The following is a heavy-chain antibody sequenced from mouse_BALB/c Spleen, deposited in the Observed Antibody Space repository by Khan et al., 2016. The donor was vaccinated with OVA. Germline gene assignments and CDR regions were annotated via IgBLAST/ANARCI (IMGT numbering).Heavy chain of an antibody. Sequence: VKLEESGPGLVAPSQSLSVTCTVSGFSLTNYDISWIRQPPGKGLEWLGVIWTGGGTNYNSGFMSRLSISKDNSKSQVFLEMNSLQSDDTATYFCVRRGHYYGSFYWYFDVWGAGTTVTVSS. J-gene: IGHJ1*01. CDR2: IWTGGGT. V-gene: IGHV2-9-2*01. CDR1: GFSLTNYD. D-gene: IGHD1-1*01. CDR3: VRRGHYYGSFYWYFDV.